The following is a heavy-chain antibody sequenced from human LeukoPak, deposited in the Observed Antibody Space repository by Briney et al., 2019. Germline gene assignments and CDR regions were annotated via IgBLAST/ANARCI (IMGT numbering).Heavy chain of an antibody. V-gene: IGHV3-30*03. Sequence: AGSLRLCCAVTGLTFSSYGRHWVRQAPGKGLVWVAVISYDGSNRYYADSVKGRFTISRDNSKNTLYLQMNSLRTEDTAVYYCARDHEEAAAGFFDYWGQGTLVTVSS. CDR1: GLTFSSYG. CDR3: ARDHEEAAAGFFDY. CDR2: ISYDGSNR. J-gene: IGHJ4*02. D-gene: IGHD6-13*01.